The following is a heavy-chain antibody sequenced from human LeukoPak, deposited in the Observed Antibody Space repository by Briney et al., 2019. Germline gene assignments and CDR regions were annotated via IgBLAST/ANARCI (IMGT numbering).Heavy chain of an antibody. Sequence: SETLSLTCAVYGGSFSGYYWSWIRQPPGKGLEWIGEINHSGSTNYNPSLKSRVTISVDTSKNQFSLRLSSVTAADTAVYYCATGYDFWSSGGWFDPWGQGTLVTVSS. D-gene: IGHD3-3*01. CDR1: GGSFSGYY. CDR3: ATGYDFWSSGGWFDP. V-gene: IGHV4-34*01. CDR2: INHSGST. J-gene: IGHJ5*02.